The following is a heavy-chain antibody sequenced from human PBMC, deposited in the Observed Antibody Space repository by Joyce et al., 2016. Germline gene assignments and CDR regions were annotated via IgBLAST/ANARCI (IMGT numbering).Heavy chain of an antibody. CDR3: ARGGISYYYAMDV. D-gene: IGHD3-16*01. Sequence: QLVESGGGVVKPGGSLRFSCEASGSTFSSSSMSWFRQDAGKGLEWVAAISGTSYYIFHAETVRGRFTVSRDNAKKTLYLQMNSLRAEDSAVFYCARGGISYYYAMDVWGQGTTVTVSS. CDR2: ISGTSYYI. V-gene: IGHV3-21*01. J-gene: IGHJ6*02. CDR1: GSTFSSSS.